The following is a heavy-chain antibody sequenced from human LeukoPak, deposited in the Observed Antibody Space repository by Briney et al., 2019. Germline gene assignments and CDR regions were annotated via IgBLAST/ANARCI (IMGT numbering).Heavy chain of an antibody. J-gene: IGHJ3*02. D-gene: IGHD1-26*01. CDR2: ISSSGNTI. CDR1: GFTFSSYE. CDR3: ASGGSYYVMFAFDI. V-gene: IGHV3-48*03. Sequence: GGSLRLSCAASGFTFSSYEMNWVRQAPGKGLEWLSYISSSGNTIYYADSVKGRFTISRDNAKNSLYLQMNSLRAEGTAVYYCASGGSYYVMFAFDIWGQGTMVTVSS.